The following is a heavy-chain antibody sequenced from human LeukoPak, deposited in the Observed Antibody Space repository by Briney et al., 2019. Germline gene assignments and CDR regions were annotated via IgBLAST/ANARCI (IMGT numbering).Heavy chain of an antibody. J-gene: IGHJ5*02. V-gene: IGHV3-30*02. CDR1: GFIFSSNG. Sequence: PGGSLRLSCAASGFIFSSNGMHWVRQVPGKGLEWVTFIQYDGSNKYYADSVKGRFTISRDNSKNTMYLQMNSLRAEDTAVYYCAKHEGAVAGTFWFDPWGQGTLVTVSS. D-gene: IGHD6-19*01. CDR3: AKHEGAVAGTFWFDP. CDR2: IQYDGSNK.